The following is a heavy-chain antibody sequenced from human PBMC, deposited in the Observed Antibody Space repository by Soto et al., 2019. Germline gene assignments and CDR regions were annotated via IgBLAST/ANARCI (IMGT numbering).Heavy chain of an antibody. CDR3: ARVCGGDCHYGMDV. CDR1: GGSISSGGYY. Sequence: QVQLQESGPGLVKPSQTLSLTCTVSGGSISSGGYYWSWIRQHPGKGLEWIGYIYYSGSTYYNPSHKSHVTLSVDTSKNQFSLKLSSVTAPDTAVYYCARVCGGDCHYGMDVWGQGTTVTVSS. D-gene: IGHD2-21*02. J-gene: IGHJ6*02. V-gene: IGHV4-31*01. CDR2: IYYSGST.